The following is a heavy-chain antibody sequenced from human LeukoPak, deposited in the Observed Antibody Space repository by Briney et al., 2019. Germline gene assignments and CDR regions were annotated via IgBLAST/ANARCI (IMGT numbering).Heavy chain of an antibody. CDR1: GFTFSSYS. V-gene: IGHV3-21*01. CDR2: ISSSSSYI. CDR3: ARDRGSSGYAFGY. D-gene: IGHD3-22*01. Sequence: GSLRLSCAASGFTFSSYSMNWVRQAPGKGLEWVSSISSSSSYIYYADSVKGRFTISRDNAKNSLYLQMNSLRAEDTAVYYCARDRGSSGYAFGYWGQGTLVTVSS. J-gene: IGHJ4*02.